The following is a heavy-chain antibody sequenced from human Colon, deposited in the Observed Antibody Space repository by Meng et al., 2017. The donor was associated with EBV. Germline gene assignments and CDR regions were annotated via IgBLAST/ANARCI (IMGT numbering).Heavy chain of an antibody. J-gene: IGHJ4*02. CDR1: GGSISTSAW. D-gene: IGHD2-2*01. CDR3: ARVRVIPAAVGFDY. V-gene: IGHV4-4*03. Sequence: PRVARPGLVAPPGTRSLTCAVSGGSISTSAWWSWVRQPPGKGLEWIGEIYRGGGTNYNPSFKSRVTISVDTSNNHFSLKLSYVTAADTAVYYCARVRVIPAAVGFDYWGQGTLVTVSS. CDR2: IYRGGGT.